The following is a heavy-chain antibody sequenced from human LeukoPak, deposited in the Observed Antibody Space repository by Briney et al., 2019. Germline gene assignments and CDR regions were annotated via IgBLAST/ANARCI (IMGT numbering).Heavy chain of an antibody. V-gene: IGHV4-39*07. CDR3: ARESEIVVVITSTTDAFDI. J-gene: IGHJ3*02. CDR2: IYYSGST. D-gene: IGHD3-22*01. CDR1: GGSISSSSYY. Sequence: SETLSLTCTVSGGSISSSSYYWGWIRQPPGKGLEWIGSIYYSGSTYYNPSLKSRVTISVDTSKNQFSLKLSSVTAANTAVYYCARESEIVVVITSTTDAFDIWGQGTMVTVSS.